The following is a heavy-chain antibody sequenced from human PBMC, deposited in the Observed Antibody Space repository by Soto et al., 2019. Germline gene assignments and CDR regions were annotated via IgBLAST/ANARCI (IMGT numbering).Heavy chain of an antibody. J-gene: IGHJ4*02. CDR3: AKDSPPYDSSGYYYFDY. Sequence: GGSLRLSCAASGFPFSSYAMSWVRQAPGKGLEWVSAISGSGGSTYYADSVKGRFTISRDNSKNTLYLQMNSLRAEDTAVYYCAKDSPPYDSSGYYYFDYWGQGTLVTVSS. CDR2: ISGSGGST. CDR1: GFPFSSYA. V-gene: IGHV3-23*01. D-gene: IGHD3-22*01.